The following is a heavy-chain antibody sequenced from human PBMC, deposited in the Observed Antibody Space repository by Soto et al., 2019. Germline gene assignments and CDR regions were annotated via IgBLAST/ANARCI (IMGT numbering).Heavy chain of an antibody. CDR3: ARGGDIVVGPGAVRDSGMDV. V-gene: IGHV4-30-4*08. D-gene: IGHD2-2*01. J-gene: IGHJ6*02. Sequence: QVQLQESGPGLVKPSQTLSLTCTVSGGSISSGGYYWSWIRQHPGKGLEWIGYIYYSGSTYYNPSLKSRVTLSVDTSKDHFPLKLTSVTAADTAVYYCARGGDIVVGPGAVRDSGMDVWGRGTTVTVSS. CDR2: IYYSGST. CDR1: GGSISSGGYY.